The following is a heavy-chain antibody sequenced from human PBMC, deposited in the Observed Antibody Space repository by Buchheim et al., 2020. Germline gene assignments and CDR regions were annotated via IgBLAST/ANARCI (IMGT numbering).Heavy chain of an antibody. CDR1: GFTFSSYA. CDR3: ARDLSGYSDY. V-gene: IGHV3-30-3*01. J-gene: IGHJ4*02. Sequence: QVQLVESGGGVVQPGRSLRLSCAASGFTFSSYAMHWVRQAPGKGLEWVAVISYDGSNKYYTDSVKGRFTISRDNSKKTLYVEMNSLRAEDTAVYYCARDLSGYSDYWGQGTL. D-gene: IGHD5-18*01. CDR2: ISYDGSNK.